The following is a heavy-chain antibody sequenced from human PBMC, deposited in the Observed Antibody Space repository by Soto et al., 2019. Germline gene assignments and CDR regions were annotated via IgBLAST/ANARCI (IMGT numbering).Heavy chain of an antibody. Sequence: GASVKVSCKASGYTFTGYYMHWVRQAPGQGLEWMGWINPNSGGTNYAQKFQGWVTMTRDTSISTAYMELSRLRSDDTAVYYCARALTLIAVAGTFFDYWGQGTLVTVSS. CDR2: INPNSGGT. D-gene: IGHD6-19*01. J-gene: IGHJ4*02. CDR3: ARALTLIAVAGTFFDY. CDR1: GYTFTGYY. V-gene: IGHV1-2*04.